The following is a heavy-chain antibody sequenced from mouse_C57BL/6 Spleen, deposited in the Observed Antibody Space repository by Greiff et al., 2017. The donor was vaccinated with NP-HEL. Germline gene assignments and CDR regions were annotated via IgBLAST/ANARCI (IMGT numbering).Heavy chain of an antibody. D-gene: IGHD1-1*01. CDR1: GYSFTGYY. Sequence: VQLKESGPELVKPGASVKISCKASGYSFTGYYMNWVKQSPEKSLEWIGEINPSTGGTTYNQKFKAKATLTVDKSSSTAYMQLKSLTSEDSAVYYCARRGYYGSSSYFDYWGQGTTLTVSS. CDR3: ARRGYYGSSSYFDY. J-gene: IGHJ2*01. V-gene: IGHV1-42*01. CDR2: INPSTGGT.